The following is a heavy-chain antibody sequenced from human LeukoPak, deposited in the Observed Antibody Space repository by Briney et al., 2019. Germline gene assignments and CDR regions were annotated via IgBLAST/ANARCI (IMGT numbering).Heavy chain of an antibody. J-gene: IGHJ2*01. CDR2: ITTITGDT. CDR3: AKAINTYWYFDL. Sequence: PGGSLRLSCTASGFTFSSYDMSCVRQAPGKGLEWVSSITTITGDTYYTDSVKGRFTISRDNSKNTIYLQMNSLRAEDTALYYCAKAINTYWYFDLWGRGTLVTVSS. D-gene: IGHD3-9*01. V-gene: IGHV3-23*01. CDR1: GFTFSSYD.